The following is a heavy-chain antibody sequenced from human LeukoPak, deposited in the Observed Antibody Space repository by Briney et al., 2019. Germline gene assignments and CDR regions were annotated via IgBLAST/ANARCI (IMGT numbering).Heavy chain of an antibody. CDR3: ARQEKTGITMIVVVSDAFDI. CDR1: GYSFTSYW. J-gene: IGHJ3*02. D-gene: IGHD3-22*01. V-gene: IGHV5-51*01. Sequence: GESLKISCKGSGYSFTSYWIGWVRQMPGKGLEWMGIIYPGDSDTRYSPSFQGQVTISADKSISTAYLQWSSLKASDTAMYYCARQEKTGITMIVVVSDAFDIWGQGTMVTVSS. CDR2: IYPGDSDT.